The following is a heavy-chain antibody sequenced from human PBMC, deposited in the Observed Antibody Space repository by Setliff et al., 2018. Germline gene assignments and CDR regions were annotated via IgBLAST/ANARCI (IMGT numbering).Heavy chain of an antibody. Sequence: SETLSLTCTVSGGSISSGGYYWSWIRQHPGKGLEWIGRIRYSGTTYYNASLKSRVTMSVDTSNNQFSLNLSSVTAADTAVYYCARTGTYRYFDYWGQGALVTVSS. CDR3: ARTGTYRYFDY. CDR2: IRYSGTT. CDR1: GGSISSGGYY. J-gene: IGHJ4*02. V-gene: IGHV4-39*01. D-gene: IGHD1-26*01.